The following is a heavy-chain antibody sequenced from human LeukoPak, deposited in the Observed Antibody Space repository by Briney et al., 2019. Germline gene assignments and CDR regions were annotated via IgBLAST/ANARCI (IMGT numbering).Heavy chain of an antibody. Sequence: ASVKVSCKASGYTFTSYGISWVRQAPGQGLEWMGLISAYNGNTNYAQKLQGRVTMTTDTSTSTAYMELRSLRSDDTAVYYCARDRAVTSSGHPYDYWGQGTLVTVSS. D-gene: IGHD4-11*01. CDR3: ARDRAVTSSGHPYDY. V-gene: IGHV1-18*01. CDR2: ISAYNGNT. CDR1: GYTFTSYG. J-gene: IGHJ4*02.